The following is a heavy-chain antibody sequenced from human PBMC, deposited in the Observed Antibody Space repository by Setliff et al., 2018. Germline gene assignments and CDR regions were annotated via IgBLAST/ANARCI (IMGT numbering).Heavy chain of an antibody. CDR3: TKGRVGLAARAGY. CDR2: IYYSGST. J-gene: IGHJ4*02. CDR1: GGSISSGGYY. D-gene: IGHD1-26*01. V-gene: IGHV4-31*03. Sequence: PSETLSLTCTVSGGSISSGGYYWSWIRQHPGKGLEWIGYIYYSGSTYYNPSLGSRVTISVDTSRNQFSLQLSSVTSADTAIYYCTKGRVGLAARAGYWGQGTLVTVSS.